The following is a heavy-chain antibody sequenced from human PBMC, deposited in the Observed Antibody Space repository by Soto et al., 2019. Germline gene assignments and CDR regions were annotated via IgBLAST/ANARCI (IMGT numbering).Heavy chain of an antibody. J-gene: IGHJ6*02. CDR2: LYNTGST. D-gene: IGHD2-21*01. CDR3: ARHLWGYCGVDYYGMDV. CDR1: GASISRYY. Sequence: SETLSLTCTVSGASISRYYWSWIRQSPGKGLEWIGYLYNTGSTIYNPSLKSRVTISVDTSKNQFSLKMNSVTAADTAVYYCARHLWGYCGVDYYGMDVWGQGTTVTVSS. V-gene: IGHV4-59*01.